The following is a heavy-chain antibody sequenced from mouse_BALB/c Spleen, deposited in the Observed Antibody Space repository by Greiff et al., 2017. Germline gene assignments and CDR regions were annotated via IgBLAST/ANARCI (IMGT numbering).Heavy chain of an antibody. V-gene: IGHV5-17*02. CDR3: ARPYHYYAMDY. Sequence: EVHLVESGGGLVQPGGSRKLSCAASGFTFSSFGMHWVRQAPEKGLEWVAYISSGSSTIYYADTVKGRFTISRDNPKNTLFLQMTSLRSEDTAMYYCARPYHYYAMDYWGQGTSVTVSS. CDR2: ISSGSSTI. CDR1: GFTFSSFG. J-gene: IGHJ4*01.